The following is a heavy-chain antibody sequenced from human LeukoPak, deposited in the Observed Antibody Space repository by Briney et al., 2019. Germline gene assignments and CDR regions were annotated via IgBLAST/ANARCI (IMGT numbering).Heavy chain of an antibody. CDR2: ISSSGSTI. D-gene: IGHD2-15*01. Sequence: GGSLRLSCAASGFTFSSYEMNWVRQAPGKGLEWVSYISSSGSTIYYADSVKGRFTISRDNAKNSLYLQMNSLRAEDTAVYYCARDRDCSGGSCYYFDYWGQGTLVTVSS. J-gene: IGHJ4*02. CDR3: ARDRDCSGGSCYYFDY. V-gene: IGHV3-48*03. CDR1: GFTFSSYE.